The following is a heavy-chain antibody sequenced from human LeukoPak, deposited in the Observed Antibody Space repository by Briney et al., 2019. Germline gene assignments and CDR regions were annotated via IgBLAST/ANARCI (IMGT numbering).Heavy chain of an antibody. D-gene: IGHD2-2*01. CDR1: GSSISSGDYY. CDR3: ARENIVVVPAALGPYSISSSFDY. Sequence: PSQTLSLTCTVSGSSISSGDYYWSWIRQPPGKGLEWIGYIYYSGSTYYNPSLKSRVTISVDTSKNQFSLKLSSVTAADTAVYYCARENIVVVPAALGPYSISSSFDYWGQGTLVTVSS. V-gene: IGHV4-30-4*08. J-gene: IGHJ4*02. CDR2: IYYSGST.